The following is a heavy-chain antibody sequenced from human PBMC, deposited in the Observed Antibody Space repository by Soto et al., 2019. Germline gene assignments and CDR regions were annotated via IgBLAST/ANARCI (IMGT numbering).Heavy chain of an antibody. V-gene: IGHV1-18*01. Sequence: ASVKVSCKASGYTFTSYGISWVRQAPGQGLEWMGWISAYNGNTNYAQKLQGRVTMTTDTSTSTAYMELRSLRSDDTAVYYCARDFAYYYDSSGYYCAYWGQGTLVTVSS. J-gene: IGHJ4*02. D-gene: IGHD3-22*01. CDR1: GYTFTSYG. CDR2: ISAYNGNT. CDR3: ARDFAYYYDSSGYYCAY.